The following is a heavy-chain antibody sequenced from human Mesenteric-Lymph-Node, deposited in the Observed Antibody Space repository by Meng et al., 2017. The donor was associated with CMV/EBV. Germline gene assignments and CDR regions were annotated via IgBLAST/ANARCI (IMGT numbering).Heavy chain of an antibody. CDR3: ARTLSPATTYNYYYYGMDV. CDR1: GFTFSSYW. J-gene: IGHJ6*02. Sequence: GGSLRLSCAASGFTFSSYWMHWVRQAPGKGLVWVSRINSDGSSTSYADSVKGRFTISRDNAKNTLYLQMNSLRAEDTAVYYCARTLSPATTYNYYYYGMDVWGQGTTVTVSS. D-gene: IGHD6-25*01. V-gene: IGHV3-74*01. CDR2: INSDGSST.